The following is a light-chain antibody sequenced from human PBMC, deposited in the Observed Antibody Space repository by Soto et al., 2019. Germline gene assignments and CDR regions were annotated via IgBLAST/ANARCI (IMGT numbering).Light chain of an antibody. CDR3: QQYADWART. V-gene: IGKV3-15*01. J-gene: IGKJ1*01. CDR1: QSVSSN. CDR2: GAS. Sequence: EIVLTQCPATLSVSPGERATLSCMAIQSVSSNLAWYQQKPGQASRLLIYGASTRATGIPARLSGSGSGTEFTLTISSLQSGDFAVYYCQQYADWARTFGQGTKV.